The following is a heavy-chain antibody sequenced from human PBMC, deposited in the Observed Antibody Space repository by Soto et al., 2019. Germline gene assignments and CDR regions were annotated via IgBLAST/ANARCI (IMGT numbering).Heavy chain of an antibody. J-gene: IGHJ5*02. CDR2: MNPNSGNT. CDR1: GYTFTSYD. Sequence: QVQLVQSGAEVKKPGASVKVSCKASGYTFTSYDINWVRQATGQGLEYLGWMNPNSGNTAYVQKFQGRVTMTWDTSITTAYMEMSSLRSEDTAVYFCARGIKSGAYSRWSAPWGQGTLVTVSS. V-gene: IGHV1-8*01. CDR3: ARGIKSGAYSRWSAP. D-gene: IGHD4-17*01.